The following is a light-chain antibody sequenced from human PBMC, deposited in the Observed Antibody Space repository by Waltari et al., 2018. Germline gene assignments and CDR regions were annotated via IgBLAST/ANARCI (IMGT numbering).Light chain of an antibody. CDR3: HTLGHGAWV. J-gene: IGLJ3*02. V-gene: IGLV4-69*01. CDR2: VKSDGRH. CDR1: RGNRTNI. Sequence: LVLSQSPSASASLVASGKLTCTLSRGNRTNIIAWLQQQPEKGARFLMNVKSDGRHNKGVGIPDRFSGSSSGAGRYLTFSGLQSEDEAAYSYHTLGHGAWVFYGGTRLTVL.